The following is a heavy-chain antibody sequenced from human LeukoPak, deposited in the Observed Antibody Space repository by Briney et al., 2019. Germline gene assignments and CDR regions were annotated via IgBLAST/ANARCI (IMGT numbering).Heavy chain of an antibody. D-gene: IGHD1-7*01. V-gene: IGHV3-21*01. J-gene: IGHJ6*03. CDR2: ISSSSYI. CDR1: GFTFSSYS. CDR3: ARDSAPKTTNYYYMDV. Sequence: GGSLRLSCAASGFTFSSYSMNWVRQAPGKGLEWVSSISSSSYIYYADSVKGRFTISRDNAKNSLYLQMNSLRAEDTAVYYCARDSAPKTTNYYYMDVWGKGTTVTVSS.